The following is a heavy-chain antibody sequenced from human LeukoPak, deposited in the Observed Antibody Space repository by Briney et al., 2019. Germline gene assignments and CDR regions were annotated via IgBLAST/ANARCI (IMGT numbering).Heavy chain of an antibody. Sequence: ASVKVSCKVSGYTLTELSMHWVRQAPGKGLEWMGGFDPEDGETIYAQKFQGRVTMTEDTSTDTAYMELSSLRSEDTAVYYCATEFGESSRESYYYYGMDVWGKGTTVTVSS. J-gene: IGHJ6*04. CDR1: GYTLTELS. CDR2: FDPEDGET. D-gene: IGHD3-10*01. V-gene: IGHV1-24*01. CDR3: ATEFGESSRESYYYYGMDV.